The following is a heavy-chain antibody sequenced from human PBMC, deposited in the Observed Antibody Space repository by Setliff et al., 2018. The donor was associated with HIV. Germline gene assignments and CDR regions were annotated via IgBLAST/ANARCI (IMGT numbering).Heavy chain of an antibody. D-gene: IGHD6-13*01. V-gene: IGHV3-30*02. Sequence: CAASGFTFSYYGVHWVRQAPGKGLDWVASILFDGTYKYYAASVKGRFTISRDNSKNTLFLQMGSLRTEDTAVYFCAKNLYSSIWSPLDYWGQGTLVTVSS. CDR2: ILFDGTYK. CDR3: AKNLYSSIWSPLDY. CDR1: GFTFSYYG. J-gene: IGHJ4*02.